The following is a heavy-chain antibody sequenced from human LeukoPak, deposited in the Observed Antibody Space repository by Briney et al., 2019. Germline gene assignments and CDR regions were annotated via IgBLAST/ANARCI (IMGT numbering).Heavy chain of an antibody. J-gene: IGHJ6*03. CDR2: ISSSGSTI. D-gene: IGHD6-19*01. CDR3: ARDGQWLDPYYYMDV. Sequence: SGGSLRLSCAASGFTFSDYYMSWIRQAPGKGLEWVSYISSSGSTIYYADSVKGRFTISRDNAKNSLYLQMNSLRAEDTAVYYCARDGQWLDPYYYMDVWGKGTTVTVSS. V-gene: IGHV3-11*01. CDR1: GFTFSDYY.